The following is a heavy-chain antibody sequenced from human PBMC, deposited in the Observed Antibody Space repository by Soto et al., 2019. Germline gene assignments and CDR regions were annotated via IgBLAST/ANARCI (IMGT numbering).Heavy chain of an antibody. D-gene: IGHD3-22*01. CDR3: ASRPNYYDSSGYLGY. CDR1: GGSVSGYY. Sequence: QVQLQQWGAGLLKPSETLSLTCAVYGGSVSGYYWSWIRQPPGKGLEWIGEINHSGSTNYNPPLNSRVTISVDTSKIQVTLKLSSVTAADTAVYYCASRPNYYDSSGYLGYWGQGTLVTVSS. V-gene: IGHV4-34*01. J-gene: IGHJ4*02. CDR2: INHSGST.